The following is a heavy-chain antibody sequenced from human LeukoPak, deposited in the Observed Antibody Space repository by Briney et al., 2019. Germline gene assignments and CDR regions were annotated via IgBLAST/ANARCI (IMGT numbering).Heavy chain of an antibody. Sequence: SETLSLTCTVSGGSISSGGYYWSWIRQHPGKGLEWIGYIYYSGSTYYNPSLKSRVTISVDTSKNQFSLKLSSVTAADTAVYYCARQTTVTRARSFDYWGQGTLVTVSS. V-gene: IGHV4-30-4*08. J-gene: IGHJ4*02. CDR1: GGSISSGGYY. CDR3: ARQTTVTRARSFDY. D-gene: IGHD4-17*01. CDR2: IYYSGST.